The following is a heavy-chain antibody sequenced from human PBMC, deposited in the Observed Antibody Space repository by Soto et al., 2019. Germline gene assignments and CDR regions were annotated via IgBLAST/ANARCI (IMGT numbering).Heavy chain of an antibody. CDR2: IYYSGST. V-gene: IGHV4-39*01. D-gene: IGHD3-9*01. Sequence: QLQLQESGPGLVKPSETLSLTCTVSGGSISSSSYYWGWIRQPPGKGLEWIGSIYYSGSTYYNPSLKSRVTISVDTSKNQFSLKLSSVTAADTAVYYCARLDGDWLLLSFDYWGQGTLVTVSS. J-gene: IGHJ4*02. CDR3: ARLDGDWLLLSFDY. CDR1: GGSISSSSYY.